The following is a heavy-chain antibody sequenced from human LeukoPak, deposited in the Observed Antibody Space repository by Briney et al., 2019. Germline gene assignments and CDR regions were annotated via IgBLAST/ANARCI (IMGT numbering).Heavy chain of an antibody. CDR3: ARGRIVVVPAASRFDP. Sequence: SETLSLTCTVSGGSISSYYWSWIRQPPGKGLEWIGEINHSGSTNYNPSLKSRVTISVDTSKNQFSLKLSSVTAADTAVYYCARGRIVVVPAASRFDPWGQGTLVTVSS. CDR2: INHSGST. D-gene: IGHD2-2*01. J-gene: IGHJ5*02. V-gene: IGHV4-34*01. CDR1: GGSISSYY.